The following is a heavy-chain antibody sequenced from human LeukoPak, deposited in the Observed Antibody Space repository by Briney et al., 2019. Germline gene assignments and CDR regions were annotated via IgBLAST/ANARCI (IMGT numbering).Heavy chain of an antibody. CDR3: AKGSYYDSSGSFYFDY. D-gene: IGHD3-22*01. J-gene: IGHJ4*02. V-gene: IGHV3-33*06. CDR1: GFTFSSYG. CDR2: IWYDGSNK. Sequence: GGSLRLSCAASGFTFSSYGMHWVRQAPGKGLEWVALIWYDGSNKYYADSVKGRFAISRDNSKNTLYVQVNSLGTEDTAAYYCAKGSYYDSSGSFYFDYWGQGTLVTVSS.